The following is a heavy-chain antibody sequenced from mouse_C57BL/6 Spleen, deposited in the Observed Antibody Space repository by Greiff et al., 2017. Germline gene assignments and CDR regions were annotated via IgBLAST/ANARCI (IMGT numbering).Heavy chain of an antibody. V-gene: IGHV1-59*01. CDR3: ASSSDYDGPRDY. CDR2: IDPSDSYT. D-gene: IGHD2-4*01. J-gene: IGHJ2*01. Sequence: QVQLQQPGAELVRPGTSVKLSCKASGYTFTSYWMHWVKQRPGQGLEWIGVIDPSDSYTNYNQKFKGKATLTVDTSSSTAYMQLSSLTSEDSAVYYCASSSDYDGPRDYRGQGTTLTVSS. CDR1: GYTFTSYW.